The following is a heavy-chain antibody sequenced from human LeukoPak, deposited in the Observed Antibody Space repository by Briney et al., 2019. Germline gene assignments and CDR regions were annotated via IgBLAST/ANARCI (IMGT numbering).Heavy chain of an antibody. CDR1: GYTFTSYD. Sequence: ASVKVSCKASGYTFTSYDINWVRQATGQGLEWMGWMNPNSGNTGYAQKFQGRVTMTRNTSISTAYMELSSLRSEDTAVYYCARVDDTYGAKYYYNGMDVWGQGTTVTVSS. CDR2: MNPNSGNT. CDR3: ARVDDTYGAKYYYNGMDV. V-gene: IGHV1-8*01. J-gene: IGHJ6*02. D-gene: IGHD5-18*01.